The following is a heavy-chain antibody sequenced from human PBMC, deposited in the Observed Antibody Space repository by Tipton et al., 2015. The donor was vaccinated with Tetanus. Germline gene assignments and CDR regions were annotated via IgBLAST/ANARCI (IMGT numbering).Heavy chain of an antibody. V-gene: IGHV4-34*01. CDR2: INDSGST. D-gene: IGHD4-17*01. J-gene: IGHJ4*02. CDR3: ARWETVTTKIHY. CDR1: GGSFSGYY. Sequence: LRLSCAVYGGSFSGYYWNWIRQPPGKGLEWIGEINDSGSTSYNPSLKSRVTISVDTSKNQFSLTLSSVTAADTAVYYCARWETVTTKIHYWGQGTLVTVSS.